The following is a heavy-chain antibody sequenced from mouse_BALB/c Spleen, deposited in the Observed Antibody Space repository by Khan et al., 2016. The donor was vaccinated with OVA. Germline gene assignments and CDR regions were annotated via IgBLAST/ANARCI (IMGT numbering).Heavy chain of an antibody. Sequence: EVQLQESGPGLVKPSQSLSLTCTVTGYSITSDYAWNWIRQFPGNKLEWMGYISYSGSTSYNPSLKSRISITRHTSRNQFFLQLKYVTTEDTATYFCARSGYEAWCAYWGQGTLVTVSA. CDR2: ISYSGST. CDR3: ARSGYEAWCAY. J-gene: IGHJ3*01. CDR1: GYSITSDYA. V-gene: IGHV3-2*02. D-gene: IGHD2-14*01.